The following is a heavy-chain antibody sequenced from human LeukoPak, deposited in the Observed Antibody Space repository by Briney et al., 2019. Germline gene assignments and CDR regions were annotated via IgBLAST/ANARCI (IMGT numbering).Heavy chain of an antibody. CDR1: GYTFTSYG. CDR3: ARDRQYYDFWSGPDY. V-gene: IGHV1-18*01. D-gene: IGHD3-3*01. CDR2: ISAYNGNT. J-gene: IGHJ4*02. Sequence: ASVKVSCKASGYTFTSYGLSWVRQAPGQGLEWMGWISAYNGNTNHAQKLQGRVTMTTDTSTSTAYMELRSLRSDDTAVYYCARDRQYYDFWSGPDYWGQGTLVTVSS.